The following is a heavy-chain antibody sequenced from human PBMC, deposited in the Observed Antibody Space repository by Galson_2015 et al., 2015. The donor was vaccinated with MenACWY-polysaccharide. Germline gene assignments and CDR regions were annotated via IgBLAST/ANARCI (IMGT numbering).Heavy chain of an antibody. CDR3: ARRSQWQAYFQQ. CDR2: THSSGST. V-gene: IGHV4-39*01. Sequence: SETLSLTCTVSGGSISRRSYYWAWIRQPPGKGLEWIGTTHSSGSTYYNPSLNSRVTMSVHMSENLFSLRLNSVTAADTAVYYCARRSQWQAYFQQWGQGTLVTVSS. J-gene: IGHJ1*01. CDR1: GGSISRRSYY. D-gene: IGHD6-19*01.